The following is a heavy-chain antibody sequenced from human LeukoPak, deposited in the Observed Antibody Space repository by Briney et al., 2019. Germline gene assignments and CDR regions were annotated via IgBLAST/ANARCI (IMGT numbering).Heavy chain of an antibody. D-gene: IGHD6-13*01. J-gene: IGHJ4*02. CDR3: ARDLAASSSY. Sequence: SGTLSLTCAVSGGSISSSNWWSWVRQPPGKGLEWIGEIYHSGSTNYNPSLKSRVTMSVDTSKNQFSLKVTSVTAADTAVYYCARDLAASSSYWSQGTLVTVSS. CDR2: IYHSGST. V-gene: IGHV4-4*02. CDR1: GGSISSSNW.